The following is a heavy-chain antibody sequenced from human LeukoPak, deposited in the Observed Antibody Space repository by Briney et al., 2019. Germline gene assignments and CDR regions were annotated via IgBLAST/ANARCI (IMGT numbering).Heavy chain of an antibody. CDR2: IIPIFGTA. CDR1: GGTFSSYA. D-gene: IGHD1-7*01. V-gene: IGHV1-69*06. Sequence: SVKVSCKASGGTFSSYAISWVRQAPGQGLEWMGGIIPIFGTANYAQKFQGRVTITADKSTSTAYMELSSLRSEDTAVYYCATFEGITGTTWGWNYYYYYMDVWGKGTTVTVSS. CDR3: ATFEGITGTTWGWNYYYYYMDV. J-gene: IGHJ6*03.